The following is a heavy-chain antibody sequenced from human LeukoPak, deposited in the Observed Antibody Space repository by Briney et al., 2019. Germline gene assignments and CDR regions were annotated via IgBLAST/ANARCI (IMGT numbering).Heavy chain of an antibody. CDR2: IDPSDSYT. V-gene: IGHV5-10-1*01. J-gene: IGHJ4*02. CDR1: GYSFTSYW. CDR3: ARPESIAAAGTPFDY. D-gene: IGHD6-13*01. Sequence: GESLKISCKGSGYSFTSYWISWVRQMPGKGLEWMGRIDPSDSYTNYSPSFQGHVTISADKSISTAYLQWSSPKASDTAMYYCARPESIAAAGTPFDYWGQGTLVTVSS.